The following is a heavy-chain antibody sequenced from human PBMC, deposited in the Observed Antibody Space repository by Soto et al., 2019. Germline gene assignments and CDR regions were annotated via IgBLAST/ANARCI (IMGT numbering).Heavy chain of an antibody. CDR2: IYYSGST. J-gene: IGHJ4*02. V-gene: IGHV4-31*03. D-gene: IGHD3-3*01. Sequence: SETLSLTCTVSGGSINSGGYYWSWIRQHPGKGLEWIGYIYYSGSTYYNPSLKSRVTISIDTSKNQFSLKLSSVTAADTAVYYCARAQTIFGIITVFDYWGQGTLVTVSS. CDR1: GGSINSGGYY. CDR3: ARAQTIFGIITVFDY.